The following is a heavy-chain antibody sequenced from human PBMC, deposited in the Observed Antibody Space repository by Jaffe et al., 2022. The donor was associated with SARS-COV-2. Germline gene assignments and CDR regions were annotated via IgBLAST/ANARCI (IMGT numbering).Heavy chain of an antibody. CDR3: AREAAAGTAEALRSTNWFDP. CDR2: IYYSGST. Sequence: QVQLQESGPGLVKPSQTLSLTCTVSGGSISSGGYYWSWIRQHPGKGLEWIGYIYYSGSTYYNPSLKSRVTISVDTSKNQFSLKLSSVTAADTAVYYCAREAAAGTAEALRSTNWFDPWGQGTLVTVSS. D-gene: IGHD6-13*01. CDR1: GGSISSGGYY. J-gene: IGHJ5*02. V-gene: IGHV4-31*03.